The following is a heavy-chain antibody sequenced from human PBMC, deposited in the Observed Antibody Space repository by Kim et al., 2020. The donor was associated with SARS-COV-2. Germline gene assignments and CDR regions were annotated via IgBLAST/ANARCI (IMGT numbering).Heavy chain of an antibody. Sequence: SETLSLTCTVSGGSISSYYWSWIRQPPGKGLEWIGYIYYSGSTNYNPSLKSRVTISVDTSKNQFSLKLSSVTAADTAVYYCARAGQQLDMGLNYFDYWGQGTLVTVSS. V-gene: IGHV4-59*13. D-gene: IGHD6-13*01. CDR1: GGSISSYY. CDR3: ARAGQQLDMGLNYFDY. J-gene: IGHJ4*02. CDR2: IYYSGST.